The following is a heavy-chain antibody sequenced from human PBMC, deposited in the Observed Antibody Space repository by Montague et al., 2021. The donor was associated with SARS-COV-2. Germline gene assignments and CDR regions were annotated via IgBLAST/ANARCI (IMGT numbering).Heavy chain of an antibody. CDR3: ARGVYYDGSGYYSFDY. J-gene: IGHJ4*02. Sequence: SLRLSCAASGFTFSSYAMHWVRQAPGKGLEWVAVISYDGSNKYYADSVKGRFTISRDNSKNTLYLQMNSLRAEDTAIYYCARGVYYDGSGYYSFDYWGQGTLVTVSS. CDR1: GFTFSSYA. CDR2: ISYDGSNK. D-gene: IGHD3-22*01. V-gene: IGHV3-30-3*01.